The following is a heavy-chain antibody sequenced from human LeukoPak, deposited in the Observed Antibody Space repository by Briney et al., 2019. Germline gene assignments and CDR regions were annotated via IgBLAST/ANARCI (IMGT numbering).Heavy chain of an antibody. D-gene: IGHD6-13*01. CDR1: GFTFSSYS. Sequence: GGSLRLSCAASGFTFSSYSMNWVRQAPGKGLEWVSSISSSSSYIYYADSVKGRFTISRDNAKNSLYLQMNSLRAEDTAVYYCARKYSSSHKIDYWGQGTLVTVSS. CDR3: ARKYSSSHKIDY. V-gene: IGHV3-21*01. CDR2: ISSSSSYI. J-gene: IGHJ4*02.